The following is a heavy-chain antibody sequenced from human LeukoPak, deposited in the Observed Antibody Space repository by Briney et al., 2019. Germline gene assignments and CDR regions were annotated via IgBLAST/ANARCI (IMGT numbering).Heavy chain of an antibody. CDR2: MSIDGSSR. CDR3: AREIREGTSPDY. Sequence: GSLRLSCAASGFTFSTYWMHWVRQAPGKGLVWVSRMSIDGSSRSYADSVKGRFTISRDNAKNTLYLQINSLRAEDTAVYYCAREIREGTSPDYWGQGTPFTV. V-gene: IGHV3-74*01. CDR1: GFTFSTYW. J-gene: IGHJ4*02. D-gene: IGHD1-26*01.